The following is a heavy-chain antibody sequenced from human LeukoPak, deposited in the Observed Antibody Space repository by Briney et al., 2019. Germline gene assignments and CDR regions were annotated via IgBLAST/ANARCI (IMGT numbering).Heavy chain of an antibody. D-gene: IGHD3-3*01. CDR1: GFTLSSYS. V-gene: IGHV3-21*01. J-gene: IGHJ6*02. Sequence: GGSLRLSCAASGFTLSSYSMNWVRQAPGKGLEWVSSISSSSSYIYYADSVKGRFTISRDNAKNSLYLQMNSLRAEDTAVYYCATISHYYGMDVWGQGTTVTVSS. CDR2: ISSSSSYI. CDR3: ATISHYYGMDV.